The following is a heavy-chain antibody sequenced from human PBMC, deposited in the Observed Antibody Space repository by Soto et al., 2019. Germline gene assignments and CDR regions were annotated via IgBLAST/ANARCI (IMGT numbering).Heavy chain of an antibody. CDR2: INAHSGGT. D-gene: IGHD6-6*01. Sequence: SVKVSCKASGFSFTGYYIHWLRQAPGQGLEWMGWINAHSGGTEYAQKFQGRVTLTRDTSIATAYLTLTSLTSDDTALYYCAKDLTRQLAYWLDPWGQGTQVTVSS. CDR3: AKDLTRQLAYWLDP. V-gene: IGHV1-2*02. CDR1: GFSFTGYY. J-gene: IGHJ5*02.